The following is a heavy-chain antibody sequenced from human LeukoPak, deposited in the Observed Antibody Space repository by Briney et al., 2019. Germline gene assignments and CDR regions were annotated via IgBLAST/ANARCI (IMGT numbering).Heavy chain of an antibody. CDR1: GYSIKSGYY. CDR3: ARALNCHDSSGYSNYGVFDF. CDR2: IYNSGTT. Sequence: SETLSLTCTVSGYSIKSGYYWGWVRQPPGKALEWIGSIYNSGTTYYNPSLKSRVAISVDTSMNQFSLKLNSVTAADTAVYFCARALNCHDSSGYSNYGVFDFWGQGTLVTVSS. D-gene: IGHD3-22*01. J-gene: IGHJ4*02. V-gene: IGHV4-38-2*02.